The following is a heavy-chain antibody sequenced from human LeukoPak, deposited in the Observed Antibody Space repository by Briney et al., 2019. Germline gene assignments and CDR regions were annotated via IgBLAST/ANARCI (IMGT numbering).Heavy chain of an antibody. V-gene: IGHV3-30*04. CDR2: ISNDGKHE. Sequence: PGKSLRLSCVASGLTFSTSALHWVRQAPGKGLEWVAGISNDGKHEYYADSMKGRFTISRDNSKNVLFLQVNSLRTEDTAVYYCARDRHFLYYMDLWGRGTTVTVSS. CDR3: ARDRHFLYYMDL. J-gene: IGHJ6*03. CDR1: GLTFSTSA. D-gene: IGHD3-3*02.